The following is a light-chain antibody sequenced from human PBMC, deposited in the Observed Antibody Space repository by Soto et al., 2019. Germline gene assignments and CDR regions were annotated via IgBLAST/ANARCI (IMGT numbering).Light chain of an antibody. V-gene: IGLV2-23*01. CDR2: EGS. CDR1: TSDVGTYNF. J-gene: IGLJ2*01. Sequence: QSALTQPASVSGSPGQSITISCTGTTSDVGTYNFVSWYQQHPGKAPKLMIYEGSKRPSGVSNRFSGSKSGNTASLTISGLQAEDEADYYCCSYAGSSTLVVFGGGTTLTVL. CDR3: CSYAGSSTLVV.